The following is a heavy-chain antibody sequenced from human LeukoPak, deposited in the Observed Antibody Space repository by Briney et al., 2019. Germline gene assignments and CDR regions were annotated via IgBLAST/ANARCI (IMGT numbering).Heavy chain of an antibody. V-gene: IGHV3-30-3*01. Sequence: GGSLRLSCAASGFTFSSYAMHWVRQAPGKGLEWVAVISYDGSNKYYADSVKGRFTISRDNSKNTLYLQMNSLRAEDTAVYYCAKDQGATYFDLWGRGTLVTVSS. CDR1: GFTFSSYA. D-gene: IGHD4/OR15-4a*01. CDR2: ISYDGSNK. J-gene: IGHJ2*01. CDR3: AKDQGATYFDL.